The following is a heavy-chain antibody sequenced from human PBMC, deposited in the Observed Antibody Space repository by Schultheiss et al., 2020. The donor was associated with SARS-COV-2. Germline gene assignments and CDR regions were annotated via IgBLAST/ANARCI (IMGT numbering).Heavy chain of an antibody. CDR3: ARGSAGGNSPMDV. J-gene: IGHJ6*03. CDR2: IWYDGSNK. V-gene: IGHV3-33*01. D-gene: IGHD4-23*01. CDR1: GFTFSSYG. Sequence: GGSLRLSCAASGFTFSSYGMHWVRQAPGKGLEWVAVIWYDGSNKYYADSVKGRFTISRDNSKNTLYLQMNSLRAEDTAVYYCARGSAGGNSPMDVWGKGTTVTVSS.